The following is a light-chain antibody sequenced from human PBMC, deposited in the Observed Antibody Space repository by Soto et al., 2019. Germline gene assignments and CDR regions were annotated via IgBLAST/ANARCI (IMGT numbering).Light chain of an antibody. J-gene: IGKJ4*01. Sequence: DIQMTRSPSSLSASVEDRVIITCRASQNINNYLNWYQKKPGKAPELMIYTVSNLRSGVPSRFSGSGSGTEFTLTISSLQPDDFATYYCQQYNHYSGLTFGGGTKVDIK. V-gene: IGKV1-39*01. CDR3: QQYNHYSGLT. CDR2: TVS. CDR1: QNINNY.